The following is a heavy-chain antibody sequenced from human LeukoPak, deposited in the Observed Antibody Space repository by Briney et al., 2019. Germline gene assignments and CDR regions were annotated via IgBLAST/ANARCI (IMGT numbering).Heavy chain of an antibody. CDR1: GFTFSTYS. CDR3: AKDGGRYYDFWSGYWTHFDY. D-gene: IGHD3-3*01. J-gene: IGHJ4*02. V-gene: IGHV3-48*01. Sequence: GGSLRLSCAASGFTFSTYSMNWIRQAPGKGLEWISYISSGGDAIYYTDSVKGRFTMSRDNAKNTLYLQMNSLRAEDTAVYYCAKDGGRYYDFWSGYWTHFDYWGQGTLVTVSS. CDR2: ISSGGDAI.